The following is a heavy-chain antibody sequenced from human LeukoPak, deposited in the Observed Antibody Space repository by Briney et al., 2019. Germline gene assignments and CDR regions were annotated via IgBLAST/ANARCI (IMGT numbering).Heavy chain of an antibody. V-gene: IGHV3-7*01. CDR3: ARGRFNYDSSGYSSFYH. D-gene: IGHD3-22*01. CDR1: RFTFSSYW. CDR2: IKEDGSEK. Sequence: GGSLRLSCAASRFTFSSYWMSWVRQAPGKGLEWVANIKEDGSEKYYVDSVKGRFTISRDNAKNSLYLQMNSLRAEDTAVYYCARGRFNYDSSGYSSFYHWGQGTLVTVSS. J-gene: IGHJ4*02.